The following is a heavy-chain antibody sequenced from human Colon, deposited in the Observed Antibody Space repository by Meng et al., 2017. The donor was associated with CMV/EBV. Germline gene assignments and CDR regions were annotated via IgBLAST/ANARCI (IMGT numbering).Heavy chain of an antibody. V-gene: IGHV1-2*06. Sequence: CKASGYTFTDYIIPWVRQAPGQGLEWMGRINPKSGDTRYAHNFQGRATLTRDTSITTAYMELTGLTSNDTAIYYCAKDWSGGSCFDYWGQGTLVTVSS. CDR2: INPKSGDT. CDR3: AKDWSGGSCFDY. D-gene: IGHD2-15*01. J-gene: IGHJ4*02. CDR1: GYTFTDYI.